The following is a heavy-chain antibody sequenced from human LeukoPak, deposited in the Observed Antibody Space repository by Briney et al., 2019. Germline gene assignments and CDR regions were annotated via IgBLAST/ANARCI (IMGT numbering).Heavy chain of an antibody. CDR2: IYYSGST. CDR3: ARHLGNSPPSHNWFDP. CDR1: GGSISSYY. V-gene: IGHV4-59*08. D-gene: IGHD4-23*01. J-gene: IGHJ5*02. Sequence: SETLSLTCSVSGGSISSYYWSWIRQPPGKGLEWIGYIYYSGSTNYNPSLQSRVTISVDTSKNQFSLELSSVTAADTAVYYCARHLGNSPPSHNWFDPWGQGTLVTVSS.